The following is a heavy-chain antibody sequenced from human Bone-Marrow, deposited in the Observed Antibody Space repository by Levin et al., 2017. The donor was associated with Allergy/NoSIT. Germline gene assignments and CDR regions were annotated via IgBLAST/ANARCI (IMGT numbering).Heavy chain of an antibody. Sequence: PWGSLRLSCAASGFTFSTYAMTWVRQAPGKGLEWVSSISGSGGSTYYADSMKGRFTISRDNSKNTLYLQMNSLRAEDTALYYCAKEAGNTWSLGRFDPWGQGTLVTVSS. V-gene: IGHV3-23*01. CDR3: AKEAGNTWSLGRFDP. D-gene: IGHD6-13*01. CDR2: ISGSGGST. J-gene: IGHJ5*02. CDR1: GFTFSTYA.